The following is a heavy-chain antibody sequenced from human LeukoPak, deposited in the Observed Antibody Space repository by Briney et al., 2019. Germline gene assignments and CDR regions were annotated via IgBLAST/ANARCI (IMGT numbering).Heavy chain of an antibody. J-gene: IGHJ6*03. D-gene: IGHD3-3*01. CDR2: ISGSGGST. CDR3: TTHNVLRFLEWLSPIWYMDV. V-gene: IGHV3-23*01. CDR1: GITFSSYA. Sequence: GGSLRLSCAASGITFSSYAMSWVRQAPGKGLEWVSAISGSGGSTYYADSVKGRFTISRDNSKNTLYLQMNSLKTEDTAVYYCTTHNVLRFLEWLSPIWYMDVWGKGTTVTVSS.